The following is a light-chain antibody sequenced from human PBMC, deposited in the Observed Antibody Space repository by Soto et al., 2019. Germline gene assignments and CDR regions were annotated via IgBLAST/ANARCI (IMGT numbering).Light chain of an antibody. CDR1: SSNIGAGYD. CDR3: QSYDSSLTVV. CDR2: GNT. Sequence: QSVLTQPPSVSGAPGQRVTISCTGSSSNIGAGYDVHWYQQFPGTTPKFLIYGNTNRPSGVPDRFSASKSGTSASLDITGLQAEDEAEYFRQSYDSSLTVVSGGGTKVTVL. J-gene: IGLJ2*01. V-gene: IGLV1-40*01.